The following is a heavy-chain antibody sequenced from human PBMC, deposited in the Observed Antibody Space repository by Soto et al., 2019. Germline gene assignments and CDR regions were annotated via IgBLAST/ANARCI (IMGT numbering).Heavy chain of an antibody. J-gene: IGHJ6*01. D-gene: IGHD3-3*01. CDR1: GGSISSGGYY. CDR2: IYYSGST. V-gene: IGHV4-31*03. Sequence: PSETLSLTCTVYGGSISSGGYYWSWIRQHPXKGLEWIGYIYYSGSTYYNPSLKSRVTISVDTSKNQFSLKLSSVTAADTAVYYCARDRVRFLEWPDPRVYYYRMDVWGQGTTVTVSS. CDR3: ARDRVRFLEWPDPRVYYYRMDV.